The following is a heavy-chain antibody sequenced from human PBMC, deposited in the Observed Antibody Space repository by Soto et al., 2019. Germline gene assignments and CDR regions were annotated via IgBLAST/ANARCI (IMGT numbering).Heavy chain of an antibody. V-gene: IGHV4-34*01. Sequence: QVQLPQWGAGLLKPSETLSLTCADYGGSFSGYYWSWIRQSPGKGLEWIGEINHRGSVKYNPSLKSRVTISVDTSKNQFSLHLNSVTAADTAVYYCARVDDYWGQGTPVTVSS. CDR1: GGSFSGYY. CDR3: ARVDDY. J-gene: IGHJ4*02. CDR2: INHRGSV.